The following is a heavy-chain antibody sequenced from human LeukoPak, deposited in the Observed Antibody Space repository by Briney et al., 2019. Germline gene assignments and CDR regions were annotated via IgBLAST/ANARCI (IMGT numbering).Heavy chain of an antibody. CDR3: VKGFGSNYYDYGMDA. J-gene: IGHJ6*04. D-gene: IGHD6-13*01. CDR2: ISSNGGST. CDR1: GFTFYSYA. V-gene: IGHV3-64D*06. Sequence: GGSLRLSCSASGFTFYSYAMHWVRQAPGKGLEYVSAISSNGGSTYYADSVKGRFTISRDNSKNTLYLQMSSLRAEDTAVYYCVKGFGSNYYDYGMDAWGKGTTVTVSS.